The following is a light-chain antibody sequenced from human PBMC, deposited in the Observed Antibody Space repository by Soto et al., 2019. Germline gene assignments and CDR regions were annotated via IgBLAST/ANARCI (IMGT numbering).Light chain of an antibody. V-gene: IGLV2-14*01. CDR3: SSYTSSSTLYV. CDR1: SSDVGGYNY. CDR2: EVS. Sequence: ALTQPASVSGSPEQSITISCTGTSSDVGGYNYVSWYQQHPGKAPKLMIYEVSNRPSGVSNRFSGSKSGNTASLTISGLQAEDEADYYCSSYTSSSTLYVFGTGTKVTVL. J-gene: IGLJ1*01.